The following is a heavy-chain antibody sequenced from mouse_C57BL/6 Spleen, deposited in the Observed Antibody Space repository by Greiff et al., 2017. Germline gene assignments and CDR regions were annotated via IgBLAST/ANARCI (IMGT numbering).Heavy chain of an antibody. J-gene: IGHJ4*01. CDR1: GYTFTDYY. CDR2: IYPGSGNT. D-gene: IGHD2-4*01. Sequence: QVQLKESGAELVRPGASVKLSCKASGYTFTDYYINWVKQRPGQGLEWIARIYPGSGNTYYNEKFKGKATLTAEKSSSTAYMQLSSLTSEDSAVYFCARWYDYDVRAMDYWGQGTLVTVSS. CDR3: ARWYDYDVRAMDY. V-gene: IGHV1-76*01.